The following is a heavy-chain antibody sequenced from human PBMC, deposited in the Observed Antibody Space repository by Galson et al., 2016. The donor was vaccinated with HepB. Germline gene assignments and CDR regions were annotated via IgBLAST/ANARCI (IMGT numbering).Heavy chain of an antibody. J-gene: IGHJ3*02. D-gene: IGHD1-14*01. CDR2: IYSSGTT. V-gene: IGHV4-4*08. CDR3: VRDGPGNVYAFDI. CDR1: GGSISSYY. Sequence: SETLSLTCSLTGGSISSYYWSWIRQPPGKGLEWIGRIYSSGTTRYNPSLKSRVTISLDTSKNQVSLKLNSVTAADTAVYYCVRDGPGNVYAFDIWGQGTMVTVSS.